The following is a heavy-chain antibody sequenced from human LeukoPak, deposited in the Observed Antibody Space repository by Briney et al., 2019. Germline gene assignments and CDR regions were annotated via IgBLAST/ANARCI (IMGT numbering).Heavy chain of an antibody. Sequence: PSETLSLTCSFSGDSMTTFDWSWIRQPAGKGLEWVGQVFTSGTTAYSASLKSRLTISLDKSNNQVSLKLISATAADTAVYYCARHSPSGWYYFDSWGQGALVLVSS. CDR1: GDSMTTFD. CDR2: VFTSGTT. D-gene: IGHD6-19*01. J-gene: IGHJ4*02. V-gene: IGHV4-4*07. CDR3: ARHSPSGWYYFDS.